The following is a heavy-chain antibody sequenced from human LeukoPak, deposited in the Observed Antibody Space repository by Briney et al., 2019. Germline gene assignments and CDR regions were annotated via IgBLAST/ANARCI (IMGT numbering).Heavy chain of an antibody. D-gene: IGHD2-15*01. Sequence: TGGSLRLSCAASGFTFSTYNMNWVRQAPGKGLEWVSSISSTHSYIYYADSVKGRFTISRDNAKNSLYLQMNSLRAEDTAVYYCASGGSNLRNWFDPWGQGTLVTVSS. CDR2: ISSTHSYI. CDR3: ASGGSNLRNWFDP. V-gene: IGHV3-21*01. J-gene: IGHJ5*02. CDR1: GFTFSTYN.